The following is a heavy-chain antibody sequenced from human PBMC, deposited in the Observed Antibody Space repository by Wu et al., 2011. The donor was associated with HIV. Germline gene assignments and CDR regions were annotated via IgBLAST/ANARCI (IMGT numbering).Heavy chain of an antibody. J-gene: IGHJ5*02. Sequence: GAEVKKPGSSAKVSCKASGGTFSSHAINWVRQAPGQGLEWMGRIIPFYGTTHYAQKFQGRVTITADKSTSTAYMELSSLRSEDTAVYYCALTKGGMATTEEFDPWGQGTLVTVSS. V-gene: IGHV1-69*06. CDR3: ALTKGGMATTEEFDP. CDR2: IIPFYGTT. CDR1: GGTFSSHA. D-gene: IGHD5-24*01.